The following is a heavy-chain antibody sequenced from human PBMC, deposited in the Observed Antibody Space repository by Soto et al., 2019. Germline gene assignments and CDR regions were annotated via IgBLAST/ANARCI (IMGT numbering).Heavy chain of an antibody. CDR3: AKDLATGAACYYCYGMDV. CDR1: GFTFSSYG. D-gene: IGHD6-13*01. J-gene: IGHJ6*02. V-gene: IGHV3-30*18. CDR2: ISYDGSNK. Sequence: GGSLRLSCAASGFTFSSYGMHWVRQAPGKGLEWVAVISYDGSNKYYADSVKGRFTISRDNSKNTLYLQMNSLRAEDTAVYYCAKDLATGAACYYCYGMDVWGQGTTVTVSS.